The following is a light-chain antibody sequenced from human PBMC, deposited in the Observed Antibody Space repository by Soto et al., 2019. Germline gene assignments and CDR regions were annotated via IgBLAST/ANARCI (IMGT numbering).Light chain of an antibody. Sequence: QSVLTQPPSVSGAPGQRVTISCTGSSSNIGAGYDVHWYQQLPGTAPKLLIYGNSNRPSGVPDRFSGSKSGTSASLAITGXXXXXXXDYYCQSYDSSLSGSVFGGGTKLTVL. CDR3: QSYDSSLSGSV. J-gene: IGLJ3*02. CDR2: GNS. CDR1: SSNIGAGYD. V-gene: IGLV1-40*01.